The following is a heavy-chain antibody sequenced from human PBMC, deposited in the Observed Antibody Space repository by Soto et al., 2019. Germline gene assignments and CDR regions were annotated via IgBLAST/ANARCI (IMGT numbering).Heavy chain of an antibody. CDR2: RSWTSGSI. D-gene: IGHD3-16*01. J-gene: IGHJ6*02. CDR1: GFTFDDYA. Sequence: EVQLVESGGGLVQPGRSLSLSCAASGFTFDDYAMHWVRQAPGKGLEWVSGRSWTSGSIGYADSVKGRFTISRDNAKNSLYLQRNSLRAEDTALYYGAKGTMMYYYYYGMDGWGQGTTVTVSS. CDR3: AKGTMMYYYYYGMDG. V-gene: IGHV3-9*01.